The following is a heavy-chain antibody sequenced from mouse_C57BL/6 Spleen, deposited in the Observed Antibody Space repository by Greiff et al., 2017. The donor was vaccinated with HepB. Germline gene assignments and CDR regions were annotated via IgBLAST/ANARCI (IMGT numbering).Heavy chain of an antibody. J-gene: IGHJ1*03. CDR2: IDPSDSYT. D-gene: IGHD1-1*01. CDR3: ARPNYDGSSYGYFDV. CDR1: GYTFTSYW. V-gene: IGHV1-59*01. Sequence: QVQLQQPGAELVRPGTSVKLSCKASGYTFTSYWMHWVKQRPGQGLEWIGVIDPSDSYTNYNQKFKGKATLTVDTSSSTAYMQLSSLTSEDSAVYYCARPNYDGSSYGYFDVWGTGTTVTVSS.